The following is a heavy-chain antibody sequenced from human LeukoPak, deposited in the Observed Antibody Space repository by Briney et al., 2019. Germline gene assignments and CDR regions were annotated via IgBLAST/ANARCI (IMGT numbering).Heavy chain of an antibody. V-gene: IGHV1-69*02. Sequence: GASVKVSCKASGYAFTGYYMHWVRQAPGQGLEWMGRIIPILGIANYAKKFQGRVTITADKSTSTAYMELSSLRSEDTAVYYCARSGSSGYYVYWGQGTLVTVSS. CDR3: ARSGSSGYYVY. CDR1: GYAFTGYY. J-gene: IGHJ4*02. D-gene: IGHD3-22*01. CDR2: IIPILGIA.